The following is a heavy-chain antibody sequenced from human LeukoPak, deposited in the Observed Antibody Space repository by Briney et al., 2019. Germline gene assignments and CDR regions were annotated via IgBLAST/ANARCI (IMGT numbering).Heavy chain of an antibody. V-gene: IGHV3-23*01. J-gene: IGHJ4*02. CDR1: GFSVTSNH. D-gene: IGHD5-12*01. Sequence: GGSLRLSCAASGFSVTSNHMNWVRQAPGKGLEWVSTISGSGASTYYADSVKGRFTISRDNPKNTLSLQMNSLRAEDTALYYCAKEWLRFDYWGQGTLVTVSS. CDR3: AKEWLRFDY. CDR2: ISGSGAST.